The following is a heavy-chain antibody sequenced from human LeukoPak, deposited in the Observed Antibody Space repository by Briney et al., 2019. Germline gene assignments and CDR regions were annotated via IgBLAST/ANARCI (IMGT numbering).Heavy chain of an antibody. D-gene: IGHD4-23*01. Sequence: PSETLSLTCAVYGGSFSGYYWSWIRQPPGKGLEWIGEINHSGSTNYNPSLKSRVTISLDTSKKQFSLKLNSVTAADTAVYYCGRNDYGASSYWGQGTLVSVSS. V-gene: IGHV4-34*01. J-gene: IGHJ4*02. CDR2: INHSGST. CDR1: GGSFSGYY. CDR3: GRNDYGASSY.